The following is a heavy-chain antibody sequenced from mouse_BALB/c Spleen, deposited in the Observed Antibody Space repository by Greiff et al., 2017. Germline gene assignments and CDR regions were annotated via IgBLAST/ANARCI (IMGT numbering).Heavy chain of an antibody. J-gene: IGHJ2*01. D-gene: IGHD1-1*01. V-gene: IGHV7-3*02. CDR2: IRNKANGYTT. Sequence: EVHLVESGGGLVQPGGSLRLSCATSGFTFTDYYMSWVRQPPGKALEWLGFIRNKANGYTTEYSASVKGRFTISRDNSQSILYLQMNTLRAEDSATYYCARAYYGSSYFDYWGQGTTLTVSS. CDR1: GFTFTDYY. CDR3: ARAYYGSSYFDY.